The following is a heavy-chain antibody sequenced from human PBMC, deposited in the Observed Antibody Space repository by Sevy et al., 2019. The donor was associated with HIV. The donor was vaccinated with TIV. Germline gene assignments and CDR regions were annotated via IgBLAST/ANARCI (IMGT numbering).Heavy chain of an antibody. CDR3: VRETMSGLRFDY. CDR2: IYHSGTT. CDR1: AYSISSAYY. Sequence: SETLSLTCTVSAYSISSAYYWGWIRQPPGKGLEWIASIYHSGTTYYNPSLRSRITISVNTSKNQFSLKLSSVTAADTAVYYCVRETMSGLRFDYWGQGILVTVSS. V-gene: IGHV4-38-2*02. D-gene: IGHD3-22*01. J-gene: IGHJ4*02.